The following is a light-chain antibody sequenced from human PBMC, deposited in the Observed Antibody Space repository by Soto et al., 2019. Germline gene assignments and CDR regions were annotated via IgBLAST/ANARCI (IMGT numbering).Light chain of an antibody. CDR3: QQSYSNIALS. Sequence: DIQMTQSPSSLSASVGDRVTITCRASQSISSYLNWYQQKPGKAPELLIYAASNLPSGVPSRFSGSGSGTDFTLSISSLLHDDSATYYCQQSYSNIALSFGGGTKVDIK. V-gene: IGKV1-39*01. J-gene: IGKJ4*01. CDR2: AAS. CDR1: QSISSY.